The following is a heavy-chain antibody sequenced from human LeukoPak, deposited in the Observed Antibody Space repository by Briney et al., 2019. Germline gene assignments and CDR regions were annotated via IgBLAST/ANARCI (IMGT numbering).Heavy chain of an antibody. J-gene: IGHJ4*02. Sequence: PSETLSLTCTVSGGSISSSSYYWSWIRQPPGKGLEWIGEINHSGSTNYNPSLKSRVTISVDTSKNQFSLKLSSVTAADTAVYYCARIGYDSSGVDYWGQGTLVTVSS. CDR3: ARIGYDSSGVDY. V-gene: IGHV4-39*07. CDR2: INHSGST. D-gene: IGHD3-22*01. CDR1: GGSISSSSYY.